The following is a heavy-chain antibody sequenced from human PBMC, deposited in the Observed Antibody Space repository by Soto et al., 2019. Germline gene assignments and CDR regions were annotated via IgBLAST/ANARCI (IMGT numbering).Heavy chain of an antibody. J-gene: IGHJ5*01. D-gene: IGHD3-9*01. V-gene: IGHV1-69*01. CDR3: ARNGGLRYFDWFDY. Sequence: SVKVSFKASGGTFSSYAISWVLQAPGQLIEWMGGIIPIFGTANYAQKFQGRVTITADESTSTAYMELSSLRSEDTAVYYCARNGGLRYFDWFDYWGQGTLVTVSS. CDR1: GGTFSSYA. CDR2: IIPIFGTA.